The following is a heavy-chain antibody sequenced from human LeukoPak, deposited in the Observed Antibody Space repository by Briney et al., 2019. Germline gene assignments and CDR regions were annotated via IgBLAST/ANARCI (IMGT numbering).Heavy chain of an antibody. CDR3: ARGGSPGYYYGSGSRTLPFDY. CDR2: IISLFVTA. D-gene: IGHD3-10*01. J-gene: IGHJ4*02. Sequence: SVKVSCKASGGNFSSYAISWARQAPGQGLEWMGGIISLFVTANYAQKFQGRVTITADKSTSTAYMEPSSLRSEDTAVYYCARGGSPGYYYGSGSRTLPFDYWGQGTLVTVSS. CDR1: GGNFSSYA. V-gene: IGHV1-69*06.